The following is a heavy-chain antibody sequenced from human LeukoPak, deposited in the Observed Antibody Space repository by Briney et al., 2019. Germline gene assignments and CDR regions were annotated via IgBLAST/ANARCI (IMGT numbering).Heavy chain of an antibody. CDR1: GYTFTGYY. V-gene: IGHV1-2*04. CDR2: INPNSGGT. CDR3: AREYYDILTGYYNPNWFDP. J-gene: IGHJ5*02. Sequence: ASVKVSCKASGYTFTGYYMLRVRQAPGQGLEWMGWINPNSGGTNYAQKFQGWVTMTRDTSISTAYMELSRLRSDDTAVYYCAREYYDILTGYYNPNWFDPWGQGTLVTVSS. D-gene: IGHD3-9*01.